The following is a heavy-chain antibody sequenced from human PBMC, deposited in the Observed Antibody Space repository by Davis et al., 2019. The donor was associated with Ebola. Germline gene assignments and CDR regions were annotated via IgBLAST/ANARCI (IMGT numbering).Heavy chain of an antibody. CDR2: IYPGDSDT. D-gene: IGHD2-8*02. Sequence: GESLKISCQGFGYSFTNYWIGWVRRMPGKGLEWVGIIYPGDSDTRYSPSFQGQVTISGDKSISTAYLQWSSLKASDSGMYYCASLRRTITGMDDGFDIWGEGTMVTVSS. J-gene: IGHJ3*02. CDR1: GYSFTNYW. CDR3: ASLRRTITGMDDGFDI. V-gene: IGHV5-51*01.